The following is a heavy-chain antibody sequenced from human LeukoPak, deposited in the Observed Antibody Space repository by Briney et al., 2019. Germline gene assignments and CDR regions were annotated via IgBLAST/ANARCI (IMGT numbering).Heavy chain of an antibody. CDR2: LSGSGYNT. V-gene: IGHV3-23*01. J-gene: IGHJ4*02. Sequence: GRSLRLSCAASGFTFSSHALSWVRQAPGQGLEWVSSLSGSGYNTYCADSVKGRFTISRDNSKNTVYLQMNSLRAEDTAVYYCAKDPYGTRYFDYWGQGTLVTVSS. D-gene: IGHD2-2*01. CDR1: GFTFSSHA. CDR3: AKDPYGTRYFDY.